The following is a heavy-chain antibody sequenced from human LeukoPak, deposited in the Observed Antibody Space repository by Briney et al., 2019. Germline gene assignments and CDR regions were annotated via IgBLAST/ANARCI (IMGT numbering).Heavy chain of an antibody. J-gene: IGHJ4*02. CDR1: GYTFTSYA. D-gene: IGHD3-22*01. V-gene: IGHV1-3*01. CDR3: ARDFSGYYYYFDY. CDR2: INAGNGNT. Sequence: ASVRVSCKASGYTFTSYAMHWVRQAPGQRLEWMGWINAGNGNTKYSQKFQGRVTITRDTSASTAYMELSSLRSEDTAVYYCARDFSGYYYYFDYWGQGTRVTVSS.